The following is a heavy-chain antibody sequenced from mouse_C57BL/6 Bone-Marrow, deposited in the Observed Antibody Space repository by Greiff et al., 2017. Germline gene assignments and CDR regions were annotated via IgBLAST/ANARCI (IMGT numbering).Heavy chain of an antibody. V-gene: IGHV14-4*01. CDR3: SSFDGNYFDF. Sequence: EVQLVESGAELVRPGASVKLSCTASGFNIKDDYIHWVKQRPEQGLEWIGWIDPEIGDTEYASKFQGKAPITSDTSSNTAYLQLSSLTSEDTAVYYCSSFDGNYFDFWGQGTPLTVAS. J-gene: IGHJ2*01. D-gene: IGHD2-3*01. CDR2: IDPEIGDT. CDR1: GFNIKDDY.